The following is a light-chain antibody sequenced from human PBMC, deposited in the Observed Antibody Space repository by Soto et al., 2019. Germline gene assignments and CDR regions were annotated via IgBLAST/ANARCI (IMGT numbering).Light chain of an antibody. V-gene: IGLV8-61*01. J-gene: IGLJ3*02. CDR2: NTN. CDR3: VLYMGSGTWV. Sequence: QAVVTQEPSFPVSPGRTVTLTCGLSSGSVSTSYYPSWYQQTPGQAPRTLIYNTNTRSSGVPDRFSGSILGNKAALTITGAQADDESDYYCVLYMGSGTWVFGGGTKVTVL. CDR1: SGSVSTSYY.